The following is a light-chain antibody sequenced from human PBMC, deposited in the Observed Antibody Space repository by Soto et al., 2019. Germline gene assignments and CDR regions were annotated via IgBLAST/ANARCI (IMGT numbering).Light chain of an antibody. CDR2: RDS. CDR1: NIGSKN. Sequence: SSELTQPLSVSVALGQTARITCGGNNIGSKNVHWYQQKPGQAPVLVIYRDSNRPSGIPERFSGSNSGNTATLTISRAQAGDEADYYCQVRDSSSYVFGTGTKLTVL. CDR3: QVRDSSSYV. V-gene: IGLV3-9*01. J-gene: IGLJ1*01.